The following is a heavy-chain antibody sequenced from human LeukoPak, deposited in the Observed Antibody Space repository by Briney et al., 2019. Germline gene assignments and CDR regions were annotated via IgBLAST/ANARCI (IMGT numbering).Heavy chain of an antibody. CDR1: GGSISSSRYY. Sequence: SETLSLTCTVSGGSISSSRYYWGWIRQPPGKGLEWIGSIYYSGSTYYNPSLKSRVTISVDTSKNQFSLKLSSVTAADTAVYYCARLVWYSSSWYRESEYFQHWGQGTLVTVSS. V-gene: IGHV4-39*01. D-gene: IGHD6-13*01. J-gene: IGHJ1*01. CDR2: IYYSGST. CDR3: ARLVWYSSSWYRESEYFQH.